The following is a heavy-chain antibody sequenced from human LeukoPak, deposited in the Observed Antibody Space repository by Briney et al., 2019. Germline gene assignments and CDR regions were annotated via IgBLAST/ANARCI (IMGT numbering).Heavy chain of an antibody. D-gene: IGHD6-6*01. J-gene: IGHJ6*02. CDR3: ARLDEYSSSSRYYGMDV. CDR1: GGTFSSYA. Sequence: SVKVSCKASGGTFSSYAISWVRQAPGQGLEWMGGIIPTFGTANYAQKFQGRVTITADESTSTAYMELSSLRSEDTAVYYCARLDEYSSSSRYYGMDVWGQGTTVTVSS. CDR2: IIPTFGTA. V-gene: IGHV1-69*13.